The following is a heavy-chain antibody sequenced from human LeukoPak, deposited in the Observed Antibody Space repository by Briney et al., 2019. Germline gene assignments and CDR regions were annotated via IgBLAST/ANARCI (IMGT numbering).Heavy chain of an antibody. Sequence: GGSLRLSCAASGFTVSSNYMSWVRQAPGKGLEWVSVIYSGGSTYYADSVKGRFTISRDNSKNTLYLQMNSLRAEDTAVYYCARVGGSGRLNWFDPWGQGTLVTVSS. V-gene: IGHV3-53*01. CDR2: IYSGGST. CDR1: GFTVSSNY. J-gene: IGHJ5*02. CDR3: ARVGGSGRLNWFDP. D-gene: IGHD3-10*01.